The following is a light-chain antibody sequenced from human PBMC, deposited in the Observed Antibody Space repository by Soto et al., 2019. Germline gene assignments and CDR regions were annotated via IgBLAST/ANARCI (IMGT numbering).Light chain of an antibody. CDR3: QQYGSAQIT. V-gene: IGKV3-20*01. CDR1: QSVSSSY. J-gene: IGKJ5*01. CDR2: GAS. Sequence: EIVLTQSPGTLSLSPGERATLSCRASQSVSSSYLAWYQQKHGQAPRLLIYGASSRATGIPDRFSGSGSGTDFSLTVSRWEPEDFAVYYCQQYGSAQITFGQGTRL.